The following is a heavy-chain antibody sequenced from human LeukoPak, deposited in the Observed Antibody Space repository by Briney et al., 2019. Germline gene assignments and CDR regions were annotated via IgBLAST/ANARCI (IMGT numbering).Heavy chain of an antibody. CDR2: INPNSGGT. J-gene: IGHJ3*02. D-gene: IGHD3-22*01. Sequence: EASVKVSCKASGYTFTGYYMHWVRQAPGQGLEWMGRINPNSGGTNYAQKFQGRVTMTRDTSISTAYMELSRLRSDDTAVHYCARAHFFDDSSGYYSYAFDIWGQGTMVTVSS. CDR3: ARAHFFDDSSGYYSYAFDI. CDR1: GYTFTGYY. V-gene: IGHV1-2*06.